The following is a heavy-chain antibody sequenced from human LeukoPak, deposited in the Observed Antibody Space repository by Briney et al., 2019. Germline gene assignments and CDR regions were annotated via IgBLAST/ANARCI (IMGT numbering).Heavy chain of an antibody. CDR3: ARLLEGVAGTWGY. CDR2: IYLGDSDT. CDR1: GYSFSTYW. V-gene: IGHV5-51*01. J-gene: IGHJ4*02. D-gene: IGHD6-19*01. Sequence: PGESLKISCKGSGYSFSTYWIAWVRQVPGKGLEWMGIIYLGDSDTRYSPSFQGQVTISADKSISTAYLQWSSLKASDTAMYYCARLLEGVAGTWGYWGQGTLVTVSS.